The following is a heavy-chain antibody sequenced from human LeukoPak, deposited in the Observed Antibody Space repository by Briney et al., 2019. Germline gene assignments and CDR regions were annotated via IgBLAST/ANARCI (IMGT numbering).Heavy chain of an antibody. Sequence: PGGSLRLSCAASGFSVSSDYMSWVRQAPGKGLEWVSVIYSDGNTYYADSVKGRFTISGDNSKNTLYLQMNSLRVEDTAVYYCARSVSPIRFDFWGQGPLVIISS. J-gene: IGHJ4*02. CDR1: GFSVSSDY. D-gene: IGHD2-8*01. CDR3: ARSVSPIRFDF. CDR2: IYSDGNT. V-gene: IGHV3-53*01.